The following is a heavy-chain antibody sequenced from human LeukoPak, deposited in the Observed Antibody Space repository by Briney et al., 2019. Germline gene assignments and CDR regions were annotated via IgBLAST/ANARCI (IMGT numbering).Heavy chain of an antibody. CDR3: ARALWYGGDYYMDV. CDR1: GGSISSSSYY. V-gene: IGHV4-39*07. J-gene: IGHJ6*03. Sequence: PSETLSLTCTVSGGSISSSSYYWGWIRQPPGKGLEWIGSIYYSGSTYYNPSLKSRVTISVDTSKNQFSLKLSSVTAADTAVYYCARALWYGGDYYMDVRGKGTTVTVSS. CDR2: IYYSGST. D-gene: IGHD1-26*01.